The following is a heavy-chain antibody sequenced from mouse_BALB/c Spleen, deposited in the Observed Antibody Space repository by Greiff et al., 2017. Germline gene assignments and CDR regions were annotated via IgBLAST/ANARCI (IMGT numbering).Heavy chain of an antibody. CDR2: IYPGNSDT. CDR3: TRSGSYDGYYNFDY. CDR1: GYTFTSYW. D-gene: IGHD2-3*01. J-gene: IGHJ2*01. Sequence: VHVKQSGTVLARPGASVKMSCKASGYTFTSYWMHWVKQRPGQGLEWIGAIYPGNSDTSYNQKFKGKAKLTAVTSTSTAYMELSSLTNEDSAVYYCTRSGSYDGYYNFDYWGQGTTLTVAS. V-gene: IGHV1-5*01.